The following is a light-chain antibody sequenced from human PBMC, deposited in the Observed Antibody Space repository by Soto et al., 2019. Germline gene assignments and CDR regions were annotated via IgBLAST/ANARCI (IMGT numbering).Light chain of an antibody. Sequence: QYALTHPASVSGSPGQSITISCTGTSSDVGGYNYVSWYQQHPGKAPKLMIYEVSNRPSGVSNRFSGSKSGNTASLTISGLQAEDEADYYCSSYTSSSTVVFGGGTKVTVL. CDR3: SSYTSSSTVV. CDR2: EVS. V-gene: IGLV2-14*01. J-gene: IGLJ2*01. CDR1: SSDVGGYNY.